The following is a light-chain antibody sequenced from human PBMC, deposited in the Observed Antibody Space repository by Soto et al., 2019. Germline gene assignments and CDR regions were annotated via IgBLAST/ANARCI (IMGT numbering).Light chain of an antibody. CDR2: GAS. Sequence: EVVFTQSPGPLSLSPGERATLSFRASQSVSNNLAWYQQKPGQAPRLLIYGASTRATGIPARFSGSGSGTEFTLTISSLQSEDFAVYYCQQYNNWPPWTFGQGTKVDIK. CDR3: QQYNNWPPWT. CDR1: QSVSNN. J-gene: IGKJ1*01. V-gene: IGKV3-15*01.